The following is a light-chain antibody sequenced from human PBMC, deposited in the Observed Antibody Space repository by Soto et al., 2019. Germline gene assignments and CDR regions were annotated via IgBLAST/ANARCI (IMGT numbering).Light chain of an antibody. V-gene: IGLV2-14*01. CDR3: SSYTSSSSNWV. CDR1: SSDVGGYNY. Sequence: QSALTQPASVSGSPGQSITISCTGTSSDVGGYNYVSWYQQHPGKAPKLMIYDVSNRPSGVSNRFSGSKSGNTASLTISELQAEDEADYYCSSYTSSSSNWVFGGGTKLTVL. CDR2: DVS. J-gene: IGLJ3*02.